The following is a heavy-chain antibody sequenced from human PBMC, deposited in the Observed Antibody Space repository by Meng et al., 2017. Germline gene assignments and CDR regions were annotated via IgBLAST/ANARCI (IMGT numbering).Heavy chain of an antibody. CDR3: ARVGYDSSGYVYGMDV. CDR1: GGSISSGGYY. J-gene: IGHJ6*02. D-gene: IGHD3-22*01. CDR2: IYYSGST. Sequence: QVQLQVSGPGLVKPSQTLSLTCTVSGGSISSGGYYWSWIRQHPGKGLEWIGYIYYSGSTYYNPSLKSLVTISVDTSKNQFSLKLSSVTAADTAVYYCARVGYDSSGYVYGMDVWGQGTTVTVSS. V-gene: IGHV4-31*01.